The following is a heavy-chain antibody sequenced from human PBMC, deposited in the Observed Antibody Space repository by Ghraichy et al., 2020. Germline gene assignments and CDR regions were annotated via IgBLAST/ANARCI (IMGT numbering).Heavy chain of an antibody. CDR2: MNPNSGNT. CDR1: GYTFTSYD. V-gene: IGHV1-8*01. D-gene: IGHD5-12*01. CDR3: ARGRLLRILPRTSYGMDV. J-gene: IGHJ6*02. Sequence: ASVKVSCKASGYTFTSYDINWVRQATGQGLEWMGWMNPNSGNTGYAQKFQGRVTMTRNTSISTAYMELSSLRSEDTAVYYCARGRLLRILPRTSYGMDVWGQGTTVTVSS.